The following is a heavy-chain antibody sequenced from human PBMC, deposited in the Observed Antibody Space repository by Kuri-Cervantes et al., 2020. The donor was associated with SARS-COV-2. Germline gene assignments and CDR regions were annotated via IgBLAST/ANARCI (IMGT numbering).Heavy chain of an antibody. V-gene: IGHV1-69*05. CDR3: ARPYCSSTTCYDGTFDS. CDR2: IIPIFGST. D-gene: IGHD2-2*01. Sequence: SVKVSCKAGGTISSSAISWVRQAPGEGLEWMGGIIPIFGSTHFAQKFQGRLTITTDGSTSTAYMELSSLRSEDTAVYYCARPYCSSTTCYDGTFDSWGQGTLVTVSS. J-gene: IGHJ4*02. CDR1: GGTISSSA.